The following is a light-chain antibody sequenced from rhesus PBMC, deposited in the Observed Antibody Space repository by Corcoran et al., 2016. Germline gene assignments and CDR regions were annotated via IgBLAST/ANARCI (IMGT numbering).Light chain of an antibody. V-gene: IGKV3-35*01. Sequence: EIVLTQSPATLSLSPGERATLSCRASQRVSSSLAWYQQKPGQAPRLLIYDASSRATVIPDRFSGSGCGTDFTLTISSLEPEDVGVYYCQQYSNWPLTFGGGTKVELK. CDR2: DAS. CDR3: QQYSNWPLT. J-gene: IGKJ4*01. CDR1: QRVSSS.